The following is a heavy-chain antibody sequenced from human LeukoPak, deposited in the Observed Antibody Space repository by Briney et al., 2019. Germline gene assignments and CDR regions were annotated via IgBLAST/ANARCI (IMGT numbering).Heavy chain of an antibody. V-gene: IGHV3-21*01. D-gene: IGHD3-22*01. Sequence: GGSLRLSRAASGFTFSSYTMNWVRQAPGKGLEWVSSISSSSSYIYYADSVKGRFTISRDNAKNSLYLQMDSLRAEDTAVYYCARDGSGYYASWDDYWGQGTLVTVSS. CDR2: ISSSSSYI. CDR1: GFTFSSYT. J-gene: IGHJ4*02. CDR3: ARDGSGYYASWDDY.